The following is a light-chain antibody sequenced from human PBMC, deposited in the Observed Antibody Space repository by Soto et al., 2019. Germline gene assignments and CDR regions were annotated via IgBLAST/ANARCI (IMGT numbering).Light chain of an antibody. CDR1: QRVSSSN. J-gene: IGKJ2*01. Sequence: EIVLTQSPGTLSLSSGERATLSCRASQRVSSSNLAWYQQKPGQAPRLLIAGASSSATGIPDRFSGSGSGTDFTLTISRLEPEDFAVYYCQQYGSSGYTFGQGTKLEIK. V-gene: IGKV3-20*01. CDR2: GAS. CDR3: QQYGSSGYT.